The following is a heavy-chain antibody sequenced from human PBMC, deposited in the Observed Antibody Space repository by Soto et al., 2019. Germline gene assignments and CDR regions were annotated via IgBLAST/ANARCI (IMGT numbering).Heavy chain of an antibody. D-gene: IGHD2-15*01. Sequence: SVKVSCKASGGTFSSYAISWVRQAPGQGLEWMGGIIPIFGTANYAQKFQGRVTITADESTSTAYMELSSLRSEDTAVYYCGRDPPSSHASVGGKGSYRDSYYWDRGTLCTVSS. CDR3: GRDPPSSHASVGGKGSYRDSYY. J-gene: IGHJ4*02. V-gene: IGHV1-69*13. CDR2: IIPIFGTA. CDR1: GGTFSSYA.